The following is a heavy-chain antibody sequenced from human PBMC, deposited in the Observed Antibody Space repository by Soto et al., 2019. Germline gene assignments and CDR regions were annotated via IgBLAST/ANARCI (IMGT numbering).Heavy chain of an antibody. CDR1: GFTFSSYG. D-gene: IGHD1-26*01. V-gene: IGHV3-30*18. CDR3: AKAVYSGSYFDY. Sequence: QVQLVESGGGVVQPGRSLRLSCAASGFTFSSYGMHWVRQAPGKGLEWVTVISYDGSNKYYADSVKGRFTISRDNSKNTLHLQMNSLRAEDTAVYYCAKAVYSGSYFDYWGQGTLVTVSS. J-gene: IGHJ4*02. CDR2: ISYDGSNK.